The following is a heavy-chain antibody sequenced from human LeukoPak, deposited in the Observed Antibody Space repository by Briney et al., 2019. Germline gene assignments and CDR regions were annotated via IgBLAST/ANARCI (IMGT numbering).Heavy chain of an antibody. V-gene: IGHV3-23*01. CDR2: ISSSGGST. Sequence: GGSLRLSCAAPGFTFSTYAMSWVRQAPGKGLEWVSAISSSGGSTYYADSVKGRFTISRDNSKNTLYLQMNSLRAEDTAVYYCAKYCGYSSSWYKLGFDYWGQGTLVTVSS. CDR1: GFTFSTYA. CDR3: AKYCGYSSSWYKLGFDY. J-gene: IGHJ4*02. D-gene: IGHD6-13*01.